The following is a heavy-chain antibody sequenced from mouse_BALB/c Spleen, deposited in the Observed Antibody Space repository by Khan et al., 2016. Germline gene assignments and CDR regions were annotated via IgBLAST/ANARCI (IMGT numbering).Heavy chain of an antibody. Sequence: VQLQQSGAELVKPGASVKLSCTASGFNIKDTYMHWVKQRPEQGLEWIGRIDPANGNTKYDPKFQGKATITADTSSNTAYLQLRSLTSEDTAVYYCANWDWYFDVWGAGTTVTVSS. D-gene: IGHD4-1*01. J-gene: IGHJ1*01. CDR2: IDPANGNT. CDR3: ANWDWYFDV. V-gene: IGHV14-3*02. CDR1: GFNIKDTY.